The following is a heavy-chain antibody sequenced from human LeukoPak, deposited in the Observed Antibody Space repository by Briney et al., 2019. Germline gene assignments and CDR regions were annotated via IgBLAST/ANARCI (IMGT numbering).Heavy chain of an antibody. Sequence: PSETLSLTCTVSGGSISSSSYYWGRIRQPPGKGLEWIGTIYYSGSTYYNPSLKSRVTISVDTSKNQFSLRLSSVTAADTAVYYCARHEFSGAARVWFQHWGQGTLVTVSS. CDR3: ARHEFSGAARVWFQH. D-gene: IGHD6-6*01. J-gene: IGHJ1*01. V-gene: IGHV4-39*01. CDR2: IYYSGST. CDR1: GGSISSSSYY.